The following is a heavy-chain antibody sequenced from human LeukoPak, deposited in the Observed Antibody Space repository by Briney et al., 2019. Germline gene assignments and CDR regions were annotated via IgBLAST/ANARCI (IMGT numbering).Heavy chain of an antibody. CDR2: ISSSSSYI. CDR1: GFTFSSYS. J-gene: IGHJ4*02. D-gene: IGHD5-12*01. CDR3: ARDVQVATIYPLDY. V-gene: IGHV3-21*01. Sequence: GGSLRLSCTASGFTFSSYSMNWVRQAPGKGLEWVTTISSSSSYIYYADSVKGRFTISRDNSKNSLYLQMNSLRAEDTAVYYCARDVQVATIYPLDYWGQGTLVTVSS.